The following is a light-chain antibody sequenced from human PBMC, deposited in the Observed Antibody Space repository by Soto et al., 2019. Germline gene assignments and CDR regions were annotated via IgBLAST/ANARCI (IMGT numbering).Light chain of an antibody. CDR3: QQYKSFPLT. Sequence: DVQMTPSQSSLSASVGDRVTISCRASHDIGSWLAWYKQKPEKAPKSLIYTATSLQSGVPSRFSGSGSGTDFTLTITSLQPEDFATYYCQQYKSFPLTFGGGTKVDI. J-gene: IGKJ4*01. CDR2: TAT. CDR1: HDIGSW. V-gene: IGKV1D-16*01.